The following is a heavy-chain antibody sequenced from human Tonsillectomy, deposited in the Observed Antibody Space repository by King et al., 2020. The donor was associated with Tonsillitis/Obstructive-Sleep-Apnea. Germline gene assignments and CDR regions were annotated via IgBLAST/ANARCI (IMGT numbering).Heavy chain of an antibody. D-gene: IGHD6-13*01. CDR3: ARGSAAAANYYMDV. Sequence: VQLQQWGAGLLKPSETLSLTCAVSGGSFSGNYWSWIRQPPGKGLEWIGEINHSGRTNYNPSLKSRVTISVDTSKNQFSLKLSSVTAADTAVYYCARGSAAAANYYMDVCDKGTTVTVSS. CDR2: INHSGRT. V-gene: IGHV4-34*01. CDR1: GGSFSGNY. J-gene: IGHJ6*03.